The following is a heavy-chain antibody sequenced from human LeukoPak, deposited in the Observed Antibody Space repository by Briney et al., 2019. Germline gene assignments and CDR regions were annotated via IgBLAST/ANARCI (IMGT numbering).Heavy chain of an antibody. J-gene: IGHJ4*02. CDR2: IYYSGST. Sequence: SETLSLTCTVSGGSVSSGSYYWSWIRQPPGKGLEWIGYIYYSGSTNYNPSLKSRVTISVDTSKNQSSLKLSSVTAADTAVYYCARVRLGATLNYFDYWGQGTLVTVSS. CDR3: ARVRLGATLNYFDY. D-gene: IGHD1-26*01. CDR1: GGSVSSGSYY. V-gene: IGHV4-61*01.